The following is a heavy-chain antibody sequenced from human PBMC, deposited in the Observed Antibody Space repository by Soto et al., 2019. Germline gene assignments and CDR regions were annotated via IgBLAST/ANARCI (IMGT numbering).Heavy chain of an antibody. Sequence: SVKVSCKASGVTFGSYAISWVRQAPVQGLEWMGGIIPIFGTANYAQKFQGRVTITADESTSTAYMELSSLRSEDTAVYYCARDQDPYSSSSRYYGMDVWGQGTTVTVSS. V-gene: IGHV1-69*13. J-gene: IGHJ6*02. D-gene: IGHD6-6*01. CDR1: GVTFGSYA. CDR3: ARDQDPYSSSSRYYGMDV. CDR2: IIPIFGTA.